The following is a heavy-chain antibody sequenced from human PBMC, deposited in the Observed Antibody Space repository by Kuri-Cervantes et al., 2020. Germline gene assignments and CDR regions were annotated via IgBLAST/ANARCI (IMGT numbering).Heavy chain of an antibody. J-gene: IGHJ6*02. CDR1: GGSFSGYY. CDR2: INHSGST. CDR3: ARSFGANHYYGMDV. V-gene: IGHV4-34*01. D-gene: IGHD3-10*01. Sequence: GSLRLSCAVYGGSFSGYYWSWIRQPPGKGLEWIGEINHSGSTNYNPSLKSRVTISVDTSKDQFSLKLSSVTAADTAVHYCARSFGANHYYGMDVWGQGTTVTVSS.